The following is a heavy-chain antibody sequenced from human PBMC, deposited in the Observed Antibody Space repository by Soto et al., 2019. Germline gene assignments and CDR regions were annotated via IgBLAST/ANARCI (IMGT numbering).Heavy chain of an antibody. Sequence: QVHLVQSGPEVKKPGASVKVSCKASGFTFTSYAITWVRQAPGQGLEWMGWISAYNGNTNYAHNLRGRVTMTTDTPTSTAYMELGSLTSDDTALYNCARDFAGWPPDGVDSWGQGTLVIVSS. CDR2: ISAYNGNT. D-gene: IGHD3-16*01. V-gene: IGHV1-18*01. CDR1: GFTFTSYA. J-gene: IGHJ4*02. CDR3: ARDFAGWPPDGVDS.